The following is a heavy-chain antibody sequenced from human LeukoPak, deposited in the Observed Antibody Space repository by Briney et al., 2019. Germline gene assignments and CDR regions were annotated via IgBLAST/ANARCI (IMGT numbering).Heavy chain of an antibody. CDR3: AKGRNDPSGYYFDY. CDR1: GFTFNNYG. V-gene: IGHV3-30*18. Sequence: GGSLRLSCAASGFTFNNYGMHWVRQAPGKGLEWVAAISYDESNKYYADSVKGRFTISRDNSKNTWYLQMNTLRAEDTAVYYCAKGRNDPSGYYFDYWGQGTLVTVSS. J-gene: IGHJ4*02. CDR2: ISYDESNK. D-gene: IGHD1-1*01.